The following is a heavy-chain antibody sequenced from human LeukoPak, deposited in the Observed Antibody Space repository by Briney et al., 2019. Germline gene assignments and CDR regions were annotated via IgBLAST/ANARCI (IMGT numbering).Heavy chain of an antibody. J-gene: IGHJ1*01. V-gene: IGHV1-24*01. CDR3: ATSEWLVDPEYFQH. CDR1: GYTLTELS. Sequence: ASVKVSCKVSGYTLTELSMHWVRQAPGKGLEWMGGFDPEDGETIYAQKFQGRVIMTEDTSTDTAYMELSSLRSEDTAVYYCATSEWLVDPEYFQHWGQGTLVTVSS. CDR2: FDPEDGET. D-gene: IGHD6-19*01.